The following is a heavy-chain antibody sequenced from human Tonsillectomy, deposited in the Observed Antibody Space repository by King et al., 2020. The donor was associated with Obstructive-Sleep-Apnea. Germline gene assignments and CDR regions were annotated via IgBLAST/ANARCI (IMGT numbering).Heavy chain of an antibody. CDR3: ARGRSYETTGYYYDVFDM. Sequence: EVQLVESGGGLVQPGGSLRLSCAASGFTFGSYWMTWVRQAPGRGLEWVANIRQDESQKYYVDAVKGRFTISRDNAKNSLYLQMNSLRADDTAVYYCARGRSYETTGYYYDVFDMWGQGTMVTVSS. CDR2: IRQDESQK. CDR1: GFTFGSYW. J-gene: IGHJ3*02. V-gene: IGHV3-7*03. D-gene: IGHD3-22*01.